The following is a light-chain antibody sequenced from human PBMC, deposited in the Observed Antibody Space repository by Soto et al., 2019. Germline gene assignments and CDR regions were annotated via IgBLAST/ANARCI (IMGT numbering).Light chain of an antibody. V-gene: IGKV1-5*01. CDR1: QSISYY. Sequence: DIQMNQSPSTLSASVGDRDTITCRASQSISYYLAWYQQKPGKAPKVLIYDASSFESGVPLRFSGSGAGTEFTLTISSLQPDDFATYYCQEYDSYSSTFGQGTKRQIK. J-gene: IGKJ2*01. CDR2: DAS. CDR3: QEYDSYSST.